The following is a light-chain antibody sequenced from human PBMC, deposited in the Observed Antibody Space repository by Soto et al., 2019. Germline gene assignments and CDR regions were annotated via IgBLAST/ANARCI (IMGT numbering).Light chain of an antibody. CDR3: CSYAGFSSFV. CDR2: EGN. Sequence: QSALTQPASVSGSPGQSITISCTGTSSDVGGYNFVSWYRQYSGEVPKLIIFEGNKRPSGVSDRFSASKSGNTASLTISGLQAEDQADYYCCSYAGFSSFVFAAGTKLTVL. J-gene: IGLJ1*01. CDR1: SSDVGGYNF. V-gene: IGLV2-23*03.